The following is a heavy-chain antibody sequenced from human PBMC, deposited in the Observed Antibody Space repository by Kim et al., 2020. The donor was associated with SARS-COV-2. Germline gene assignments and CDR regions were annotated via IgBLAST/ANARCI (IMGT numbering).Heavy chain of an antibody. J-gene: IGHJ2*01. CDR3: ARVATVTTSHPLDWYFDL. V-gene: IGHV4-30-2*01. D-gene: IGHD4-4*01. Sequence: RSRVTISVDRSKNQFSLKLSSVTAADTAVYYCARVATVTTSHPLDWYFDLWGRGTLVTVSS.